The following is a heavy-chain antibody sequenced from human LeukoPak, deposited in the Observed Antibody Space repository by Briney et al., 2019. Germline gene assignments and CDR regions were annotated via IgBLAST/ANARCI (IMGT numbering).Heavy chain of an antibody. Sequence: SETLSLTCAAYGGSFSGYYWSWIRQPPEKGLEWIGEINHSGNTNYNPSLKSRVTISVDTSKNQFSLKLSSVTAADTAVYYCARGVSDWYFQYFQHWGQGTLVTVSS. J-gene: IGHJ1*01. CDR1: GGSFSGYY. CDR2: INHSGNT. V-gene: IGHV4-34*01. D-gene: IGHD6-19*01. CDR3: ARGVSDWYFQYFQH.